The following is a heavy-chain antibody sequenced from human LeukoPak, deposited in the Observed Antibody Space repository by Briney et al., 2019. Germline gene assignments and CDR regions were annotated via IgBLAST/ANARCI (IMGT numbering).Heavy chain of an antibody. J-gene: IGHJ4*02. CDR1: GFTFSTYG. CDR2: IWYDGSNE. Sequence: PGGSLRLSCAASGFTFSTYGMHWVRQAPGKGLEGVAGIWYDGSNEYYADSVKGRFIISRDNSKNTLYLQMNSLRAEDTAVYYCAKDTSVNRYGSCGHWGRGTLVTVSS. V-gene: IGHV3-33*06. D-gene: IGHD3-10*01. CDR3: AKDTSVNRYGSCGH.